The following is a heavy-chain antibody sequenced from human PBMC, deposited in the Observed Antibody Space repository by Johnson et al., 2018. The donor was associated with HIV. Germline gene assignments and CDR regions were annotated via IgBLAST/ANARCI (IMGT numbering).Heavy chain of an antibody. Sequence: VQLVESGGGVVRPGGSLRLSCAASGFTFDDYGMSWVRQAPGKGLEWVAGINWNGGSTGYADSVKGRLTISRDNAKNSLYLQMNSLRAEDTALYYCARDLYYGSGSSVAFDIWGQGTMVTVSS. D-gene: IGHD3-10*01. CDR2: INWNGGST. CDR1: GFTFDDYG. CDR3: ARDLYYGSGSSVAFDI. V-gene: IGHV3-20*04. J-gene: IGHJ3*02.